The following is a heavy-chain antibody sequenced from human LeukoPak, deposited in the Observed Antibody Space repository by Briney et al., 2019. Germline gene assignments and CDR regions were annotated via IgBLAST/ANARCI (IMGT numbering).Heavy chain of an antibody. V-gene: IGHV4-34*01. CDR2: INHSGST. J-gene: IGHJ4*02. Sequence: PSETLSLTCAVYGGSFSGYYWSWIRQPPGKGLEWIGEINHSGSTNYNPSLESRVTISADTSKNQFSLKLSSVTAADTAVYYCARVHYYFDYWGQGTLVTVSS. CDR1: GGSFSGYY. CDR3: ARVHYYFDY.